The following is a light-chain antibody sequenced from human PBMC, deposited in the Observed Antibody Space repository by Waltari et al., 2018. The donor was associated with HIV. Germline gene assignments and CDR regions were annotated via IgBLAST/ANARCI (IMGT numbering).Light chain of an antibody. J-gene: IGKJ1*01. CDR2: WAS. CDR3: QQYYSTPWT. V-gene: IGKV4-1*01. Sequence: DIVMTKSPDSLAVSMGERATINCKSIQSVLSSSNNKNYLAWYQQKPGQTPNLHIYWASTRESGVPDRFSGSGSGTDFTLTISSLQAEDVAVYYCQQYYSTPWTFGQGTKVESK. CDR1: QSVLSSSNNKNY.